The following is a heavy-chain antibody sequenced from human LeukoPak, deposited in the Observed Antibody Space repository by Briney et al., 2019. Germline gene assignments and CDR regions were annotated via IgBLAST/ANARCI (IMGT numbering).Heavy chain of an antibody. D-gene: IGHD3-22*01. J-gene: IGHJ5*02. Sequence: SVKVSCKASGGTFSSYAISWVRQAPGQGLEWMGGIIPIFGTANYAQKFQGRVTITADESTSTAYMELSSLRSEDTAVYYCARLGPYYDSSGYGEYNWFDPWGQGTLVTVSS. CDR3: ARLGPYYDSSGYGEYNWFDP. V-gene: IGHV1-69*13. CDR2: IIPIFGTA. CDR1: GGTFSSYA.